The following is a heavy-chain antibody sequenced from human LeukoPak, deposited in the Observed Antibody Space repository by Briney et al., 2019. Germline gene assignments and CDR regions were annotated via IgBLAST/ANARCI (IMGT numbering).Heavy chain of an antibody. CDR3: AGRPRPGSYDDY. Sequence: PSETLSLTCTVSGDSISNYYWSWVRQPPGKGLEWIGYIYYSGNTNYNPSLKSRVTVSVDTSKNQFSLKLSSVTAAATAVYYCAGRPRPGSYDDYWGQGTRVSVSS. CDR1: GDSISNYY. D-gene: IGHD1-26*01. V-gene: IGHV4-59*08. J-gene: IGHJ4*02. CDR2: IYYSGNT.